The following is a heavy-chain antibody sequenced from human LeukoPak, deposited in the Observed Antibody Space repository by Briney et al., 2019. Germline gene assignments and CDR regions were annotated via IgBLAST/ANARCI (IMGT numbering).Heavy chain of an antibody. CDR1: GGSFSGYY. D-gene: IGHD3-9*01. J-gene: IGHJ4*02. CDR2: INHSGST. CDR3: AGSSYDILTGHQY. Sequence: SETLSLTCAVYGGSFSGYYWSWIRQPPGKGLEWIGEINHSGSTNYNPSLKSRVTISVDTSKNQLSLKLSSVTAADTAVYYCAGSSYDILTGHQYWGQGTLVTVSS. V-gene: IGHV4-34*01.